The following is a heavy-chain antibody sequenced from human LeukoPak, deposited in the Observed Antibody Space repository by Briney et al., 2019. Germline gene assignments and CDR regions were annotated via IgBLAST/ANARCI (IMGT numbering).Heavy chain of an antibody. J-gene: IGHJ4*02. CDR3: ARQGYTITMIVVGY. CDR2: IYYSGST. D-gene: IGHD3-22*01. V-gene: IGHV4-39*01. Sequence: PSETLSLTCTVSGGSISSSSHYWGWIRQPPGKGLEWIGSIYYSGSTYYNPSLKSRVTISVDTSRNQFSLKLSSVTAADTAVYYCARQGYTITMIVVGYWGQGTLVTVSS. CDR1: GGSISSSSHY.